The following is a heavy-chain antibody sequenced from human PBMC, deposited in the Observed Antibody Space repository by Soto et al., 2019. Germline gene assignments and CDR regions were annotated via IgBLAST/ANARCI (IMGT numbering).Heavy chain of an antibody. CDR1: GGTFSSYA. Sequence: QVQLVQSGAEVKKPGSSVKVSCKASGGTFSSYAISWVRQAPGQGLEWMGGILPIFGTANYAQKFQGRVTITADESTSTAYMELSSLRSEDTAVYYCARGGGYSYGYYYYYGMDVWGQGTTVTVSS. D-gene: IGHD5-18*01. CDR2: ILPIFGTA. V-gene: IGHV1-69*01. J-gene: IGHJ6*02. CDR3: ARGGGYSYGYYYYYGMDV.